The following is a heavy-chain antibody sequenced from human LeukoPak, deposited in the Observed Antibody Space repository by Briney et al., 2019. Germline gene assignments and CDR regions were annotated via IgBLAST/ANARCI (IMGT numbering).Heavy chain of an antibody. CDR2: INPNSGGT. Sequence: ASVKVSCKASGYTFTGYYMHWVRQAPGQGLEWMGWINPNSGGTNYAQKFQGRVTMTRDTSISTAYMELSRLRSDDTAVYYCASTRIETKPFSGSGSYYTSPYYCMDVWGQGTTVTVSS. CDR3: ASTRIETKPFSGSGSYYTSPYYCMDV. D-gene: IGHD3-10*01. J-gene: IGHJ6*02. CDR1: GYTFTGYY. V-gene: IGHV1-2*02.